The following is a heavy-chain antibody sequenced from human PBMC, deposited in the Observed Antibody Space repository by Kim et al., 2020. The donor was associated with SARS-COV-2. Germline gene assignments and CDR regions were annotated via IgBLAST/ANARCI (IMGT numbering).Heavy chain of an antibody. CDR1: GGTFSSYA. CDR2: IIPILGIA. Sequence: SVKVSCKASGGTFSSYAISWVRQAPGQGLEWMGRIIPILGIANYAQKFQGRVTITADKSTSTAYMELSSLRSEDTAVYYCARDDDSSGYYLNWFDPWGQGTLVTVSS. V-gene: IGHV1-69*04. J-gene: IGHJ5*02. D-gene: IGHD3-22*01. CDR3: ARDDDSSGYYLNWFDP.